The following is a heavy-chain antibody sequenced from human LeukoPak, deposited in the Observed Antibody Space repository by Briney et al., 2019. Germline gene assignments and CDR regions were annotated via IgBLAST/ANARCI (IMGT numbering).Heavy chain of an antibody. Sequence: PGGSLRLSCAASGFTFSSYAMHWVRQAPGKGLEWVAVISYDGSNKYYADSVKGRFTISRDNSKNTLYLQMNSLRAEDTAVYYCAKEAGRWIQLWFYFDYWGQGILVTVSS. V-gene: IGHV3-30-3*01. CDR1: GFTFSSYA. CDR2: ISYDGSNK. CDR3: AKEAGRWIQLWFYFDY. D-gene: IGHD5-18*01. J-gene: IGHJ4*02.